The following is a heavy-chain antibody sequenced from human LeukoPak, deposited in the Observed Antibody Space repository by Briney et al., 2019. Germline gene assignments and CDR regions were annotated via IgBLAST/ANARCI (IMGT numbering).Heavy chain of an antibody. CDR2: ISGSGGST. CDR1: GFTFSSYA. V-gene: IGHV3-23*01. J-gene: IGHJ4*02. CDR3: SKGNTVVRGGPCFDY. Sequence: GGSLRLSCAASGFTFSSYAMSWVRQAPGKGLEWVSAISGSGGSTYYEDSVKGRFTISRDNSKNTLYLQMNSLRAEATAVYYCSKGNTVVRGGPCFDYWGQGTLVAVSS. D-gene: IGHD3-10*01.